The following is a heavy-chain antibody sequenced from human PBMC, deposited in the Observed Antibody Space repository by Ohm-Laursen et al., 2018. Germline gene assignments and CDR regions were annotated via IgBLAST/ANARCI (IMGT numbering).Heavy chain of an antibody. D-gene: IGHD6-19*01. CDR1: GFNLTEHY. Sequence: SLRLSCAASGFNLTEHYMNWVRQAPGEGLEWVSSISSGSRYIHYADSVQGRFTIPRDNSKNTLYLQMNSPRAEDTAVYYCARASSSIAVAGLDYWGQGTLVTVSS. V-gene: IGHV3-21*01. CDR2: ISSGSRYI. J-gene: IGHJ4*02. CDR3: ARASSSIAVAGLDY.